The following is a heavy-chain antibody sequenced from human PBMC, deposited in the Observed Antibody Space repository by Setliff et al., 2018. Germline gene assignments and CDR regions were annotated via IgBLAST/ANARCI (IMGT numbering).Heavy chain of an antibody. J-gene: IGHJ4*02. D-gene: IGHD5-12*01. Sequence: SVKVSCKASGGTFSSYAISWVRQAPGQGLEWMGGIIPIFGTANYAQKFQGRVTMTEDTSTDTAYMELSSLRSEDTAVYYCATVDIVATITGGYYFDYWGQGTLVTVSS. CDR1: GGTFSSYA. CDR2: IIPIFGTA. CDR3: ATVDIVATITGGYYFDY. V-gene: IGHV1-69*06.